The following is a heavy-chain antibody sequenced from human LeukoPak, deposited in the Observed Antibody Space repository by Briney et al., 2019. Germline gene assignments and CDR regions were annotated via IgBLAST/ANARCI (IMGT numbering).Heavy chain of an antibody. D-gene: IGHD3-22*01. J-gene: IGHJ4*02. CDR3: AKGSSGYFFDL. V-gene: IGHV3-23*01. CDR1: GFIFNNYG. CDR2: ISNGGGGT. Sequence: GGSLRLSCAASGFIFNNYGLVWVRQAPGKGLEWVSAISNGGGGTTYADFVKGRFSVSRDNSKNTLFLQMNSLRAEDTALYYCAKGSSGYFFDLWGQGTLVTVSS.